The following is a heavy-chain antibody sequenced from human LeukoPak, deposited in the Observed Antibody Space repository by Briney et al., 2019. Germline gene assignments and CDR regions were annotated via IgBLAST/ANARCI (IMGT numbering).Heavy chain of an antibody. J-gene: IGHJ4*02. D-gene: IGHD3-16*01. Sequence: SETLSLTCTVSGGSISSYYWNWIRQPPGKGLEWIGSISYSGSTNYNPSLESRVTISVDTSKNQFSLKLSSVTAADTAVYYCARLVGVQTGVGDYWGQGTLVTVSS. CDR1: GGSISSYY. CDR2: ISYSGST. CDR3: ARLVGVQTGVGDY. V-gene: IGHV4-59*12.